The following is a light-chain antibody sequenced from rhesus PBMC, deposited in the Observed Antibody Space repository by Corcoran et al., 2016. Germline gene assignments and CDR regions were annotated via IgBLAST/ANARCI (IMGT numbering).Light chain of an antibody. V-gene: IGKV3S9*01. Sequence: EIVMTQSPATLSLSPGERATLSCRASQSVSSYVTWYQQKPEQAPRHLIYGASSRATGIPDRFSGSWYGTELTFIISSLEPEDVGVYYCQQYDNWNTFGPGTKLDIK. CDR3: QQYDNWNT. CDR1: QSVSSY. J-gene: IGKJ3*01. CDR2: GAS.